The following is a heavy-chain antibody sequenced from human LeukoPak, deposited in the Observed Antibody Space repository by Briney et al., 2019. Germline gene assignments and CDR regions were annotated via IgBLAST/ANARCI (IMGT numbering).Heavy chain of an antibody. CDR3: VRGVAVAGTSVEAFDY. V-gene: IGHV3-21*01. CDR2: ISSSSTYI. Sequence: PGGSLRLSCGASGFTFSSYSMSWVRQAPGKGLEWVSSISSSSTYIYYVDSVKGRFTISRDDAKNSLYLQMNSLRAEDTAVYYCVRGVAVAGTSVEAFDYWGQGTLVTVSS. J-gene: IGHJ4*02. D-gene: IGHD6-19*01. CDR1: GFTFSSYS.